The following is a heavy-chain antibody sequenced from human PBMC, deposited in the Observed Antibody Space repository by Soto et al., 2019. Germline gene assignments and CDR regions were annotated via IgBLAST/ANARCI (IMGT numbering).Heavy chain of an antibody. CDR1: GFTFSAYV. CDR3: ANYYGDYAGGEFFQH. CDR2: ITSSGGGT. D-gene: IGHD4-17*01. J-gene: IGHJ1*01. Sequence: EVEVLESGGGLVQPGGSLRLSCAASGFTFSAYVMSWVRQAPGKGLEWVSSITSSGGGTYYADSVKGRFTVSRDNSKNTLYLQMNSLRAEDTALYYCANYYGDYAGGEFFQHWGQGTLVTVSS. V-gene: IGHV3-23*01.